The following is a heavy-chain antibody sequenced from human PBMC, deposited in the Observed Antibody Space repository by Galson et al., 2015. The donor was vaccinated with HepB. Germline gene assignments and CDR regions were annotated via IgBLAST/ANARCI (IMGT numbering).Heavy chain of an antibody. V-gene: IGHV6-1*01. D-gene: IGHD2-21*01. CDR2: TYYRSKWYN. J-gene: IGHJ4*02. CDR1: GDSVSSHSAA. Sequence: CAISGDSVSSHSAAWNWIRQSPSRGLEWLGRTYYRSKWYNDYAVSVKSRITINPDTSKNQFSLQLNSVTPEDTAVYYCAGDLTAVSYYYFDYWGQGTLVTVSS. CDR3: AGDLTAVSYYYFDY.